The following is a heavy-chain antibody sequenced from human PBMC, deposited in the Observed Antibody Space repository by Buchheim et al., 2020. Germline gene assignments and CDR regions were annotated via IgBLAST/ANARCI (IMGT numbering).Heavy chain of an antibody. CDR2: ITGSGGSP. V-gene: IGHV3-23*01. D-gene: IGHD3-9*01. CDR3: AKGSGYDILTGYYRTDY. Sequence: EVQLLESGGGLVQPGGSLRLSCAASGFTFSSYAMTWVRQAPGKGLEWVSGITGSGGSPYYAASVKGRFTISRDNSQNTLYLPMNSLRAEDTALYYCAKGSGYDILTGYYRTDYWGQGTL. J-gene: IGHJ4*02. CDR1: GFTFSSYA.